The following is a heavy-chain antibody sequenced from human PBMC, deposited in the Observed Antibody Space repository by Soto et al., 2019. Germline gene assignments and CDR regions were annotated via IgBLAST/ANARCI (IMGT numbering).Heavy chain of an antibody. CDR1: GGSFSGYY. CDR2: INHSGST. J-gene: IGHJ4*02. D-gene: IGHD2-15*01. CDR3: ARAAPRDCSGGSCSSVRDY. Sequence: QVQLQQWGAGLLKPSETLSLTCAVYGGSFSGYYWSWIRQPPGKGLEWIGEINHSGSTNYNPSLKSRVPITVDTSKNQFSLKLSSVTAADTAVYYCARAAPRDCSGGSCSSVRDYWGQGTLVTVSS. V-gene: IGHV4-34*01.